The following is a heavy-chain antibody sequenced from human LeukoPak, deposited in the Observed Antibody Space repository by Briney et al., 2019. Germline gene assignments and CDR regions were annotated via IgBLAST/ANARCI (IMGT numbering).Heavy chain of an antibody. J-gene: IGHJ3*02. CDR2: ISSSSSYI. CDR3: VRGVLYDAFDI. Sequence: PGGSLRLSCAASGFTFSSYAMNWVRQAPGKGLEWVSSISSSSSYIYYADSVKGRFTISRDNAKNSLYLQMYSLRAEDTAVYYCVRGVLYDAFDIWGQGTMVTVSS. V-gene: IGHV3-21*01. D-gene: IGHD3-10*01. CDR1: GFTFSSYA.